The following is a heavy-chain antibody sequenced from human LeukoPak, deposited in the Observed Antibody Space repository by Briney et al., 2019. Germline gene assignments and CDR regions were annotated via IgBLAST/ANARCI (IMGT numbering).Heavy chain of an antibody. CDR1: GFTFTSCA. D-gene: IGHD4-17*01. CDR3: AKSRGQYGDYLFYYYGMDV. V-gene: IGHV3-23*01. CDR2: ISNSGGST. J-gene: IGHJ6*02. Sequence: GGSLRLSCAASGFTFTSCAMSWVRQAPGKGLGWVSGISNSGGSTYHADSVKGRFTISRDNSKNTLYLQMNSLRAEDTAVYYCAKSRGQYGDYLFYYYGMDVWGQGTTVTVSS.